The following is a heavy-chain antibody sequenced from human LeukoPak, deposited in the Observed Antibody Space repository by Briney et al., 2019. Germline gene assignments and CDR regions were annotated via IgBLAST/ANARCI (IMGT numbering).Heavy chain of an antibody. CDR2: IYYSGST. D-gene: IGHD1-26*01. CDR1: GGSISSYY. J-gene: IGHJ4*02. Sequence: SETLFLTCTVSGGSISSYYCSWIRQPPGKGLEWIGYIYYSGSTTYNPSLKSRVTISVDTSKNQFSLKLSSVTAADTAVYYCARASSTRPAPFDYWGQGTLVTVSS. CDR3: ARASSTRPAPFDY. V-gene: IGHV4-59*01.